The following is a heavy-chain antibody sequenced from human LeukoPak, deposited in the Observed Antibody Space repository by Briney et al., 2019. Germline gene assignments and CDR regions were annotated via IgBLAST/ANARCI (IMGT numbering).Heavy chain of an antibody. CDR2: IWYDGSNK. Sequence: GGSLRLSCAASGFTFSSYGMHWVRQAPGKGLEWVAVIWYDGSNKYYADSVKGRFTISRDNSKNTLYLQMNSLRAEDTAVYYCAKEARGPTNYYFGYWGQGTLVTVSS. D-gene: IGHD1-1*01. V-gene: IGHV3-33*06. CDR3: AKEARGPTNYYFGY. CDR1: GFTFSSYG. J-gene: IGHJ4*02.